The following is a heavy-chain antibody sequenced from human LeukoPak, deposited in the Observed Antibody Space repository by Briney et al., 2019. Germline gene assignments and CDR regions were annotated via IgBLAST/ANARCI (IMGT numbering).Heavy chain of an antibody. CDR3: TTRIAVAHYYFDY. V-gene: IGHV3-15*01. CDR2: IKSKTDGGTT. CDR1: GFTFSNAW. Sequence: GGSLRLSCVASGFTFSNAWMSWVRQAPGKGLEWVGRIKSKTDGGTTDFAAPVKGRFTISRDDSGNILYLQLNSLKAEDTAVYYCTTRIAVAHYYFDYWGQGTLVTVSS. D-gene: IGHD6-19*01. J-gene: IGHJ4*02.